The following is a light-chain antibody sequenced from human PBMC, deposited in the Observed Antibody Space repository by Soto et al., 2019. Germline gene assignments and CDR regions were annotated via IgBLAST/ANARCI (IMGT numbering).Light chain of an antibody. CDR2: DVS. CDR3: SSYTSRSTLVV. V-gene: IGLV2-14*01. Sequence: QSVLTQPASVSGSPGQSITISCTGTSSDVGGYNYVSWYQQHPGKAPKLMIYDVSNRPSGVSNRFSGSKSGNTASLTISGLQDEDEAAYYCSSYTSRSTLVVFGGGTQLTVL. J-gene: IGLJ2*01. CDR1: SSDVGGYNY.